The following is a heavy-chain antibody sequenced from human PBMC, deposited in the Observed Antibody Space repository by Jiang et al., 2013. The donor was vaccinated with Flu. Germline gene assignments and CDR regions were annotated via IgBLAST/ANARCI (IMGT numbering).Heavy chain of an antibody. CDR1: GYTFTSYG. Sequence: SVKVSCKASGYTFTSYGISWVRQAPGQGLEWMGWISAYNGNTNYAQKLQGRVTMTTDTSTSTAYMELRSLRSDDTAVYYCAREPAIMITFGGVSDYWGQGTLVTVSS. V-gene: IGHV1-18*01. J-gene: IGHJ4*02. D-gene: IGHD3-16*01. CDR2: ISAYNGNT. CDR3: AREPAIMITFGGVSDY.